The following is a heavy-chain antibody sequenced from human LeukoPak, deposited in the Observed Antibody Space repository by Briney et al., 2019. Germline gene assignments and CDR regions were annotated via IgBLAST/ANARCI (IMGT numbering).Heavy chain of an antibody. Sequence: PGGTLRLSCAASGFTFSSYGMHWVRQAPGKGLEWVAVISYDGSNKYYADSVKGRFTISRDNSKNTLYLQMNSLRAEDTAVYYCAKDGPLVRGVIKGYFDYWGQGTLVTVSS. CDR3: AKDGPLVRGVIKGYFDY. D-gene: IGHD3-10*01. V-gene: IGHV3-30*18. J-gene: IGHJ4*02. CDR1: GFTFSSYG. CDR2: ISYDGSNK.